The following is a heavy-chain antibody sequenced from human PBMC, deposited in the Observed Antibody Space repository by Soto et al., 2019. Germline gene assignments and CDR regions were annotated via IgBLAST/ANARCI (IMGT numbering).Heavy chain of an antibody. J-gene: IGHJ4*02. V-gene: IGHV4-34*01. D-gene: IGHD2-2*01. CDR1: GGSFSGYY. CDR2: INHSGSP. CDR3: ARHNVVVPAATFDY. Sequence: QVQLQQWGAGLLKPSETLSLTCAVYGGSFSGYYWSWIRQPPGKGLEWIGEINHSGSPNYNPSLKSRVTIPVDTSKNQFSLKLSSVTAADTAVYYCARHNVVVPAATFDYWGQGTLVTVSS.